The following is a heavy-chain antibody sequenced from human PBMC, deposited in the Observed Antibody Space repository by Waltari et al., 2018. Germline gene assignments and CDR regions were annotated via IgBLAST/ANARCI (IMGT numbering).Heavy chain of an antibody. Sequence: EVQLVESGGGLVQPGGSLRLSCAASGFTFSSYWVSWVRQAPGKGLEWVANIKEDGSEKYYVDSVKGRFTISRDNAKNSLYLQMDSLRAEDTAVYYCARVAAAGTRAFDYWGQGTLVTVSS. CDR1: GFTFSSYW. J-gene: IGHJ4*02. CDR2: IKEDGSEK. D-gene: IGHD6-13*01. CDR3: ARVAAAGTRAFDY. V-gene: IGHV3-7*04.